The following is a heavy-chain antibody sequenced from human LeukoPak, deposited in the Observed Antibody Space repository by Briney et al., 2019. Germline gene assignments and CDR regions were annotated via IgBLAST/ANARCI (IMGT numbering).Heavy chain of an antibody. V-gene: IGHV1-69*13. D-gene: IGHD1-1*01. CDR1: GGTFSSYA. CDR2: IIPIFGTA. CDR3: ARPPYDHAEYFQH. J-gene: IGHJ1*01. Sequence: SVKVSCKASGGTFSSYAISWVRQAPGQGLEWMGGIIPIFGTANYAQKFQGRVTITADESTSTAHMELSSLRSEDTAVYYCARPPYDHAEYFQHWGQGTLVTVSS.